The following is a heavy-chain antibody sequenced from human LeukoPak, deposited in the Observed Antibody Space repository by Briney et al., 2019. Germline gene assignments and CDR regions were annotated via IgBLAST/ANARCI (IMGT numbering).Heavy chain of an antibody. CDR2: INTNTGNP. J-gene: IGHJ3*02. CDR3: ARTDEVVSEAFDI. Sequence: ASVKVFCKASGYTFTNYGISWVRQAPGQGLEWIGWINTNTGNPTYAQGFTGRFVFSLDTSVSTAYLQISSLKAEDTAVYYCARTDEVVSEAFDIWGQGTMVTVSS. V-gene: IGHV7-4-1*02. CDR1: GYTFTNYG. D-gene: IGHD3-22*01.